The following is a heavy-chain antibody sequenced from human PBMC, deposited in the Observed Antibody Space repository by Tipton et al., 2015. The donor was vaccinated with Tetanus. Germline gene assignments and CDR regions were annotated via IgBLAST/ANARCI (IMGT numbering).Heavy chain of an antibody. CDR2: IKQDGSEK. CDR1: GFTFGTYA. D-gene: IGHD2-21*02. J-gene: IGHJ4*02. Sequence: SLRLSCAASGFTFGTYAMGWVRQAPGKGLEWVANIKQDGSEKYYVDSVKGRFTTSRDNAKNSLYLQMISLRAEDTAVYSCARGMAEASNCGGDCYSDYWGQGTLVTVSS. V-gene: IGHV3-7*04. CDR3: ARGMAEASNCGGDCYSDY.